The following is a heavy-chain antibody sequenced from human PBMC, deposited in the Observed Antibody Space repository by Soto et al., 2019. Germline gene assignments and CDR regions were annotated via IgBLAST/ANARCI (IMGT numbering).Heavy chain of an antibody. CDR2: IYYSGST. Sequence: QLQLQESGPGLVKPSETLSLTCTVSGGSISSSSYYWGWIRQPPGKGLEWIGSIYYSGSTYYNPSLKSRVTISVDTSKNQFSLKLSSVTAADTAVYYCARHVMANGYCSGGSCLIDYWGQGTLVTVSS. J-gene: IGHJ4*02. CDR3: ARHVMANGYCSGGSCLIDY. V-gene: IGHV4-39*01. CDR1: GGSISSSSYY. D-gene: IGHD2-15*01.